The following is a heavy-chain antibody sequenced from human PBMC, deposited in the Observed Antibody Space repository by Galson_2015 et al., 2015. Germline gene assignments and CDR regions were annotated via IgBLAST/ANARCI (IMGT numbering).Heavy chain of an antibody. Sequence: SLRLSCAASGFTLSNYAMHWVRQAPGKGLEWVALISYDGNNKYYADSVKGRFTISRDTSKNTLYMQMNSLRTDDTAVYYCARVGDYYDSSGELDYWGQGTLVTVSS. CDR3: ARVGDYYDSSGELDY. CDR2: ISYDGNNK. CDR1: GFTLSNYA. J-gene: IGHJ4*02. V-gene: IGHV3-30-3*01. D-gene: IGHD3-22*01.